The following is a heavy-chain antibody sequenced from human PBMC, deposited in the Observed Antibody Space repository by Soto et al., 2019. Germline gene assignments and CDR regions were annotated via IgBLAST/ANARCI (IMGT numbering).Heavy chain of an antibody. CDR2: ISSSSSTI. CDR1: GFTFSSYS. J-gene: IGHJ4*02. Sequence: EVQLVESGGGLVQPGGSLRLSCAASGFTFSSYSMNWVRQAPGKGLEWVSYISSSSSTIYYADSVKGRFTISRDNAKNSLYLQMNSLRAEGRAVYYCARDKGRSPLDYWGQGTLVTVSS. V-gene: IGHV3-48*01. D-gene: IGHD2-15*01. CDR3: ARDKGRSPLDY.